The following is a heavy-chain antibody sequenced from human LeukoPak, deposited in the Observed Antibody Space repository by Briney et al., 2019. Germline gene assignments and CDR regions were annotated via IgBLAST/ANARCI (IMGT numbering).Heavy chain of an antibody. V-gene: IGHV4-59*01. D-gene: IGHD1-14*01. Sequence: GSLRLSCAASGFTFSSYAMSWVRQAPGKGLEWIGYIYYSGSTNYNPSLKSRVTISVDTSKNQFSLKLSSVTAADTAVYYCALSTDEPDWFDPWGQGTLVTVSS. CDR3: ALSTDEPDWFDP. CDR2: IYYSGST. J-gene: IGHJ5*02. CDR1: GFTFSSYA.